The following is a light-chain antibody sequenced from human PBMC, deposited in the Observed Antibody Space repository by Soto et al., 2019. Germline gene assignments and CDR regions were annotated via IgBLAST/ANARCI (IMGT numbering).Light chain of an antibody. Sequence: DIVLTQSTGTLSFSPGERATLSCSVCHIVTSRYLAWYQQKPGQAPKLLIFGASIRDTGIPDRFSGSGSGTDFTLTISRLESEDFAVYYCQQYGSSPGTFGQGTKVDI. CDR2: GAS. V-gene: IGKV3-20*01. CDR1: HIVTSRY. CDR3: QQYGSSPGT. J-gene: IGKJ1*01.